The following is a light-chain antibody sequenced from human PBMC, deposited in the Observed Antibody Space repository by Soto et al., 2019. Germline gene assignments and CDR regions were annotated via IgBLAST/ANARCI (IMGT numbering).Light chain of an antibody. J-gene: IGKJ1*01. CDR1: QNISSTY. CDR3: QQYVTVVPWT. Sequence: EIVLTQSPGTLSLAPGKRATLSCRASQNISSTYLAWYQQKPGQAPRLLIYGASGRASGIPDRFSGSGAGTDFTLTICRLEPEDFAVYFCQQYVTVVPWTCGQGTQVEL. V-gene: IGKV3-20*01. CDR2: GAS.